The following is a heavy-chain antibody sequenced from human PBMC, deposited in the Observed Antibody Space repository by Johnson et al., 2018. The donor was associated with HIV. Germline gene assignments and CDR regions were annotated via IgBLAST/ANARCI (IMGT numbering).Heavy chain of an antibody. CDR1: GLSVSYGY. J-gene: IGHJ3*01. V-gene: IGHV3-53*01. D-gene: IGHD5-24*01. Sequence: VQLVESGGGLIQPGGSLRLSCAASGLSVSYGYMTWVRQAPGKGLEWVSVIYSGGNAYYTDSVKGRFTIPRDNSKNTLYLQMNSLRAEDTAVYFCARGCRDGYTCDAFDVWGQGTRVTVSS. CDR2: IYSGGNA. CDR3: ARGCRDGYTCDAFDV.